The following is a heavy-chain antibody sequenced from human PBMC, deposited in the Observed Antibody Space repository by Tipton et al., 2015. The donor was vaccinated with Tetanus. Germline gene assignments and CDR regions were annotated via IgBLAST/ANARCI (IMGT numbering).Heavy chain of an antibody. Sequence: VQLVQSGAEVKKPGESLKISCKGSGYSFTSYWIGWVRQMPGKGLEWMGIIYPGDSDTRYSPSFQGQVTISADKSISTAYLQWSSLKASDTAMYYCARDGGYCGGDCYQGPPPHAFDIWGQGTMVTVSS. D-gene: IGHD2-21*02. V-gene: IGHV5-51*01. CDR1: GYSFTSYW. J-gene: IGHJ3*02. CDR2: IYPGDSDT. CDR3: ARDGGYCGGDCYQGPPPHAFDI.